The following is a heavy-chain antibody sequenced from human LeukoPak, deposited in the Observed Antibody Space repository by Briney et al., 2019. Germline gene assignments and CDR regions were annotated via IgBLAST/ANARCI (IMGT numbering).Heavy chain of an antibody. Sequence: PSETLSLTCAVYGGSFSGYYWSWLRQPPGKGLEWIGEINHSGSTNYNPSLKSRVTISVDTSKNQFSLKLRSVTAADTAVYYCATIGFWSGPIPTYYMDVWGKGTTVTVSS. CDR1: GGSFSGYY. D-gene: IGHD3-3*01. CDR3: ATIGFWSGPIPTYYMDV. CDR2: INHSGST. V-gene: IGHV4-34*01. J-gene: IGHJ6*03.